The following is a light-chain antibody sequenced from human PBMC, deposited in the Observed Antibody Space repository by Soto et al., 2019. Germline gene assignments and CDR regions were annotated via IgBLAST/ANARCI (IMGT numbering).Light chain of an antibody. Sequence: IVMTQSPGTLAVSPGERATLSCRASQGIITNLAWYHQKPGQPPRLLIFGASTRATGVPARFSGSGSGTDFTLTISSLEPEDFGVYYCQQRSDWPPSLTFGGGTKVDIK. J-gene: IGKJ4*01. V-gene: IGKV3-11*01. CDR1: QGIITN. CDR2: GAS. CDR3: QQRSDWPPSLT.